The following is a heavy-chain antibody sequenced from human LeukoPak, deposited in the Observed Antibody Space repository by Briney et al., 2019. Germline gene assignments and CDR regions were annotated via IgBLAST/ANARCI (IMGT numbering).Heavy chain of an antibody. CDR3: ARDPYYYYMDV. CDR2: ISSSGSTI. J-gene: IGHJ6*03. V-gene: IGHV3-11*01. Sequence: GGSLRPSCAASGFTFSDYYMSWIRQAPGKGLEWVSYISSSGSTIYYADSVKGRFTISRDNAKNSLYLQMNSLRAEDTAVYYCARDPYYYYMDVWGKGTTVTVSS. CDR1: GFTFSDYY.